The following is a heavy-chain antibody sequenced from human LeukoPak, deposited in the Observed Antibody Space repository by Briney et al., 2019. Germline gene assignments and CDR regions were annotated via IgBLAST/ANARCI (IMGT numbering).Heavy chain of an antibody. D-gene: IGHD3-22*01. CDR2: IYYSGST. V-gene: IGHV4-39*01. J-gene: IGHJ4*02. Sequence: PSETLSLTCTVSGGSISSSSYYWGWIRQPPGKGLEWIGSIYYSGSTYYNPSLKSRVTISVDTSKNQLSLKLSSVTAADTAVYYCARQKTYYYDSSGWYWGQGTLVTVSS. CDR1: GGSISSSSYY. CDR3: ARQKTYYYDSSGWY.